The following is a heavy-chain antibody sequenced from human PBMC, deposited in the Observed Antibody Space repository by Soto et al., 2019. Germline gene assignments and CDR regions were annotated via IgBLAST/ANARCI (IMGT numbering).Heavy chain of an antibody. CDR1: GFSLSTSGVG. V-gene: IGHV2-5*02. Sequence: SGPTLVKPTQPLTLTCTFSGFSLSTSGVGVGWIRQPPGKALEWLALIYWDDDKRYSPSLKSRLTITKDTSKNQVVLTMTNMDPVDTATYYCAHSPTAIFGVVTLSWFDPWGQGTLVTVSS. CDR2: IYWDDDK. CDR3: AHSPTAIFGVVTLSWFDP. J-gene: IGHJ5*02. D-gene: IGHD3-3*01.